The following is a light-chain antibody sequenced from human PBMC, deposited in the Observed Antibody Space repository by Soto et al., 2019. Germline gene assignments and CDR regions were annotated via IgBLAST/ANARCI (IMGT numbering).Light chain of an antibody. CDR1: QSIRNY. CDR3: QQSYSTPLG. J-gene: IGKJ5*01. CDR2: AAS. V-gene: IGKV1-39*01. Sequence: DIQMTQSPSSLSASVGDRVTITCRASQSIRNYLNWYQHKPGQAPDLLIYAASILQSGVPSRFSGSGSGTDFTLTISCLQPEDFSTYYCQQSYSTPLGFGQGTRLE.